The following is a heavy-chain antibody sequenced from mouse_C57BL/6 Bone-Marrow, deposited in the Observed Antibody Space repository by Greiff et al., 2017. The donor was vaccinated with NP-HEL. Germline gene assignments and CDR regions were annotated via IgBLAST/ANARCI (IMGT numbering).Heavy chain of an antibody. D-gene: IGHD1-1*01. CDR2: IYPGSGST. Sequence: VQLQQPGAELVKPGASVKMSCKASGYTFTSYWITWVKQRPGQGLEWIGDIYPGSGSTNYNEKFKSKATLTVDTSSSTAYMQLSSLTSEDSAVYYCARSVITTVVAKDYWGKGTTLTVSS. CDR3: ARSVITTVVAKDY. J-gene: IGHJ2*01. V-gene: IGHV1-55*01. CDR1: GYTFTSYW.